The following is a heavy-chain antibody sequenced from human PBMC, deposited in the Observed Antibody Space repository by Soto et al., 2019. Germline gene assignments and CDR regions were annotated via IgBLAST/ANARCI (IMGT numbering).Heavy chain of an antibody. CDR2: IYYSGST. D-gene: IGHD6-13*01. CDR1: GGSISSSSYY. J-gene: IGHJ4*02. CDR3: ARERIAVACTVRGFDY. V-gene: IGHV4-39*07. Sequence: QLQLQESGPGLVKPSETLSLTCTVSGGSISSSSYYWGWIRQPPGKGLEWNGSIYYSGSTNNNPAPNNRVTISVDKAKNQFSLKLSSVTAADTAVYYCARERIAVACTVRGFDYWGQGTLVTVSS.